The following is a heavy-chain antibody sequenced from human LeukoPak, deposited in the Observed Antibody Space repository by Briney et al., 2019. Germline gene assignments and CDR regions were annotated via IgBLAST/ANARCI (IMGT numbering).Heavy chain of an antibody. J-gene: IGHJ3*02. Sequence: GGSLRLSCASSGFSFSPYEMRWVRQGTGKRLEWVSAIATSGDTFYAGSVKGRFTISRENAKDSLYLQMNSLSAGDTAVYYCVREGRGRSGTNAYDIWGQGTVVTVST. CDR2: IATSGDT. V-gene: IGHV3-13*01. D-gene: IGHD6-19*01. CDR1: GFSFSPYE. CDR3: VREGRGRSGTNAYDI.